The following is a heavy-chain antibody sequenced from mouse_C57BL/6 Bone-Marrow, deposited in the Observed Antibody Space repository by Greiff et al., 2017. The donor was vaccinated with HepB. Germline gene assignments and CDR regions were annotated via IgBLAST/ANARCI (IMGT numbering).Heavy chain of an antibody. Sequence: EVMLVESGGGLVKPGGSLKLSCAASGFTFSDYGMHWVRQAPEKGLEWVAYISSGSSTIYYADTVKGRFTITRDNAKNTLFLQMTSLRSEDTAMYYCAGQAYYSNSLFAYWGQGTLVTVSA. J-gene: IGHJ3*01. CDR2: ISSGSSTI. V-gene: IGHV5-17*01. D-gene: IGHD2-5*01. CDR1: GFTFSDYG. CDR3: AGQAYYSNSLFAY.